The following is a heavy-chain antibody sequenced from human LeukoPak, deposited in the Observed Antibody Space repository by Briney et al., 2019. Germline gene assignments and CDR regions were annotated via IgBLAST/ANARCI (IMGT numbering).Heavy chain of an antibody. V-gene: IGHV3-21*01. CDR3: ATYCSSISCYIPDY. CDR2: ISSSSSYI. D-gene: IGHD2-2*02. CDR1: GFTFSSYS. J-gene: IGHJ4*02. Sequence: PGGSLRLSCAVSGFTFSSYSMNWVRQAPGKGLEWVSSISSSSSYIYYADSVKGRFTISRDNAKNSLYLQMNSLRAEDTAVYYCATYCSSISCYIPDYWGQGTLVTVSS.